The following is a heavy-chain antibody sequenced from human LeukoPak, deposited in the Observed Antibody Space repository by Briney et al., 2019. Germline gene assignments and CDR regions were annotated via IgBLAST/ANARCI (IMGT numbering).Heavy chain of an antibody. CDR1: GYTFTGYY. V-gene: IGHV1-2*02. Sequence: SVKVSCKASGYTFTGYYMHWVRQAPGQGLEWMGWINPNSGGTNYAQKFQGRVTMTRDTSISTAYMELSRLRSDDTAVYYCARVYYDSSGYYRLKDYYYYYMDVWGKGTTVTVSS. CDR3: ARVYYDSSGYYRLKDYYYYYMDV. J-gene: IGHJ6*03. D-gene: IGHD3-22*01. CDR2: INPNSGGT.